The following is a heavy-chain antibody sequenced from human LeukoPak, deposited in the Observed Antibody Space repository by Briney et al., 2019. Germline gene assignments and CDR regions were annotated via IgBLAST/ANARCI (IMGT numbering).Heavy chain of an antibody. CDR3: ASLSKGGWYDN. D-gene: IGHD2-15*01. Sequence: GGSLRLSCAASGFTFSSYAMHWVRQAPGKGLEYVSAISSNGGSTYYANSVKGRFTISRDNSKNTLYIQMGSLRAEDMAVSYCASLSKGGWYDNWGQGTLVTVSA. J-gene: IGHJ5*02. V-gene: IGHV3-64*01. CDR1: GFTFSSYA. CDR2: ISSNGGST.